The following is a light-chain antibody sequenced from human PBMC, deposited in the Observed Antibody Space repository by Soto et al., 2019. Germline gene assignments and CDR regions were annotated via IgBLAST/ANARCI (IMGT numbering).Light chain of an antibody. CDR1: QSVSSSY. CDR3: QQYGSSPPLT. CDR2: GAS. Sequence: TQFPHTVAFSSGLSSSLSSSARQSVSSSYLAWYQQKPGQAPRLLISGASSRATGIPDRFSGSGSGTDFTLTISRLEPEDFAVYYCQQYGSSPPLTFGQGTRLE. V-gene: IGKV3-20*01. J-gene: IGKJ5*01.